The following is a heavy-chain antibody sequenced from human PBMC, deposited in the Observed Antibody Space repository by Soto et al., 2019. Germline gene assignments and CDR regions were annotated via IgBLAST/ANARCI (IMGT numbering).Heavy chain of an antibody. CDR3: ARSSSSGWYLNWFNP. Sequence: SETLSLTCTVSGGSVSSGSYYWSWIRQPPGKGLEWIGYIYYRGSTNYNPSLKSRVTISVDTSKNQFSLKLSSVTAADTAVYYCARSSSSGWYLNWFNPWGQGTLVTVSS. V-gene: IGHV4-61*01. D-gene: IGHD6-19*01. CDR2: IYYRGST. CDR1: GGSVSSGSYY. J-gene: IGHJ5*02.